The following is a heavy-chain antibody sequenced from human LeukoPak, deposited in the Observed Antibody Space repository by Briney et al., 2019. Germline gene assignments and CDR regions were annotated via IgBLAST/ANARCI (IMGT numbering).Heavy chain of an antibody. V-gene: IGHV3-23*01. J-gene: IGHJ4*02. Sequence: GGSLRLSCAASGFTFSSYAMSWVRQAPGKGLEWVSAISGSGGSTYYADSVKGRFTISRDNSKNTLYLQMNSLRAEDTAVYYCATHLTYYYGSGSLSYWGQGTPVTVSS. CDR1: GFTFSSYA. CDR2: ISGSGGST. D-gene: IGHD3-10*01. CDR3: ATHLTYYYGSGSLSY.